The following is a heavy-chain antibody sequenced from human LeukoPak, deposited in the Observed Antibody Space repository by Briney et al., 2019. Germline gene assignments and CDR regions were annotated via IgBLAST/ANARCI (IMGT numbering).Heavy chain of an antibody. V-gene: IGHV1-69*05. D-gene: IGHD3-3*01. CDR1: GGTFSSYA. CDR3: ARDAIFTIFGVAIDVWFDP. CDR2: IIPIFGTA. J-gene: IGHJ5*02. Sequence: SVKVSCKATGGTFSSYAISWVRQAPGQGLEWMGGIIPIFGTANYAQKFQGRVTITTDESTSTAYMELSSLRSEDTAVYYCARDAIFTIFGVAIDVWFDPWGQGTLVSVSS.